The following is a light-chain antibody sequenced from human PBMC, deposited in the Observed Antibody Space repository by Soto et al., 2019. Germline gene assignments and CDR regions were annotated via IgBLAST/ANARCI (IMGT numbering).Light chain of an antibody. Sequence: QSALTQPASVSGSPGQSITISCTGTSSDVGGYNYASWYQQHPGKAPKLMIYDVSNRPSGVSNRFSGSKSGNTASLTISGLQAEDEADYYCSSYTSSSTLVVFSGGTKLTVL. V-gene: IGLV2-14*01. CDR2: DVS. J-gene: IGLJ2*01. CDR1: SSDVGGYNY. CDR3: SSYTSSSTLVV.